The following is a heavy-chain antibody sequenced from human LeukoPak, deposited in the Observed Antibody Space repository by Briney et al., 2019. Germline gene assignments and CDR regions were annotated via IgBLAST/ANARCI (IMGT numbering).Heavy chain of an antibody. CDR1: GFTFSSYA. CDR3: ASPPSSGSYWIVQH. CDR2: ISYDGSNK. D-gene: IGHD3-10*01. J-gene: IGHJ1*01. Sequence: PGGSLRLSCAASGFTFSSYAMHWVRQAPGKGLEWVAVISYDGSNKYYADSVKGRFTISRDNSKNTLYLQMNSLRAEDTAVYYCASPPSSGSYWIVQHWGQGTLVTVSS. V-gene: IGHV3-30*04.